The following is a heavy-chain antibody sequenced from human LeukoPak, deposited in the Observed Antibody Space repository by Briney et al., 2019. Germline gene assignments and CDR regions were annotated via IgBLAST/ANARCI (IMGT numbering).Heavy chain of an antibody. V-gene: IGHV4-34*01. J-gene: IGHJ6*02. D-gene: IGHD3-10*01. CDR2: INHSGST. CDR3: ASSPHRDSGSYSGYYYYCLDV. Sequence: PSETLSLTCAVYGGSFSGYYWSWIRQPPGKGLEWIGEINHSGSTNYNPSLKSRVTISVDTSKNQFSLKLSSVTAADTAVYYCASSPHRDSGSYSGYYYYCLDVWGQGTTVTVSS. CDR1: GGSFSGYY.